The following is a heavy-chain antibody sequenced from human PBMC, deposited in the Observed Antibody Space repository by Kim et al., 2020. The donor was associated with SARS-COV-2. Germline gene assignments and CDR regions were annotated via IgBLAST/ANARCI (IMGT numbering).Heavy chain of an antibody. CDR1: GGSISSSSYY. V-gene: IGHV4-39*01. D-gene: IGHD3-10*02. J-gene: IGHJ6*02. Sequence: SETLSLTCTVSGGSISSSSYYWGWIRQPPGKGLEWIGSIYYSGSTYYNPSLKSRVTISVDTSKNQFSLKLSSVTAADTAVYYCARHCGGVRGHSFIDYYYYYGMDVWGQGTTVTVSS. CDR2: IYYSGST. CDR3: ARHCGGVRGHSFIDYYYYYGMDV.